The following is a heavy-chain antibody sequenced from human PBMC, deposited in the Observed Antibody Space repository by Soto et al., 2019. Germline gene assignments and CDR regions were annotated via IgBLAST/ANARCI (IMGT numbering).Heavy chain of an antibody. CDR3: ARQGRNTKIVILRHYATDF. Sequence: HSETMSITCSVSSGCIRSTIYLGSLIRQPPGKWLEWIGAILYSGDTYYSESLKSRVTMSVDTAKNQFSLKLNSVTAADTAVYYCARQGRNTKIVILRHYATDFWGQGTVVTVSS. CDR2: ILYSGDT. D-gene: IGHD3-22*01. V-gene: IGHV4-39*01. J-gene: IGHJ6*02. CDR1: SGCIRSTIYL.